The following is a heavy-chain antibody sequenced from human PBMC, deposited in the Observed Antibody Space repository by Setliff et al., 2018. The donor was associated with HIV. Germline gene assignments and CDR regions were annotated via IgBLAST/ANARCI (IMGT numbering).Heavy chain of an antibody. D-gene: IGHD2-15*01. V-gene: IGHV1-46*02. Sequence: ASVKVSCKTSGYTFDIYYIHWVRQAPGQGLEWMGVIDPTGGRTTYAQKFEDRVTMTRDLSTSTVYMELTRLKSEDVAIYYCARDGISGGAYPPYYFDYWGHGTLVTVSS. J-gene: IGHJ4*01. CDR1: GYTFDIYY. CDR3: ARDGISGGAYPPYYFDY. CDR2: IDPTGGRT.